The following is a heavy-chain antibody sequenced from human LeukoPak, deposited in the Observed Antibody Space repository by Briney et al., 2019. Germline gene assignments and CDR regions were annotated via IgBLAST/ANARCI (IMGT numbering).Heavy chain of an antibody. J-gene: IGHJ4*02. CDR1: GNTFTGYY. D-gene: IGHD2-15*01. CDR2: INPNSGGT. Sequence: ASVNVSCKASGNTFTGYYMHWVRQAPGQGLEWMGWINPNSGGTNYARKFQGRVTMTRDTSISSAYMELSRLRSDDTAVYYCARRPQYCRGGACYDWGQGTLVTVSS. V-gene: IGHV1-2*02. CDR3: ARRPQYCRGGACYD.